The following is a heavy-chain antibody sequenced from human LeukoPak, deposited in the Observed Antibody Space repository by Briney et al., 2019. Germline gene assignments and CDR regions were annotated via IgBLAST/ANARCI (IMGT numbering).Heavy chain of an antibody. CDR1: GFIFNTYG. CDR2: IRYDGSNK. CDR3: ANGPHYNILTGFYKVRSHLDY. D-gene: IGHD3-9*01. Sequence: GGSLRLSCAASGFIFNTYGMHWVRQAPGKGLEWVAFIRYDGSNKYYADSVKGRFTISRDNSKNTLYLQMNSLRAEDTAMYYCANGPHYNILTGFYKVRSHLDYWGQGTLVTVSS. J-gene: IGHJ4*02. V-gene: IGHV3-30*02.